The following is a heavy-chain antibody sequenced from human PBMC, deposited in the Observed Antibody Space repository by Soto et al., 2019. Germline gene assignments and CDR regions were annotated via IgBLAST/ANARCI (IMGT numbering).Heavy chain of an antibody. J-gene: IGHJ4*02. CDR2: ISGSGGST. V-gene: IGHV3-23*01. CDR3: AKDRRTFGGVIVTSDFDY. CDR1: GFTFSSYA. Sequence: EVQLLESGGGLVQPGGSLRLSCAASGFTFSSYAMSWVRQAPGKGLEWVSAISGSGGSTYYADSVKGRFTISRDNSKNTLYLQMNSLRAEDTAVYYCAKDRRTFGGVIVTSDFDYWGQGTLVTVSS. D-gene: IGHD3-16*02.